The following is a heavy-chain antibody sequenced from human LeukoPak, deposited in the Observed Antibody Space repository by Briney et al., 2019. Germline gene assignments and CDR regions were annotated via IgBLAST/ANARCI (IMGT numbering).Heavy chain of an antibody. V-gene: IGHV3-11*01. CDR2: ISSSGSTI. CDR1: GFTFSDYY. J-gene: IGHJ3*02. CDR3: ARAEAVAGTGAFDI. Sequence: GGSLRLSCAASGFTFSDYYMSWIRQAPGKGLEWVSYISSSGSTIYYADSVKGRSTISRDNAKNSLYLQMNSLRAEDTAVYYCARAEAVAGTGAFDIWGQGTMVTVSS. D-gene: IGHD6-19*01.